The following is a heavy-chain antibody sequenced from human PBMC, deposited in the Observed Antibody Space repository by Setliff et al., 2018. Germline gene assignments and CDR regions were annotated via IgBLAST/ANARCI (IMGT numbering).Heavy chain of an antibody. J-gene: IGHJ4*02. CDR3: RLWSHDYHNDY. D-gene: IGHD3-16*01. CDR2: INQDGSGK. CDR1: GFTFSSFW. V-gene: IGHV3-7*01. Sequence: LRLSCAASGFTFSSFWMSWVRQTPGKGLEWVVNINQDGSGKYYADSVRGRLTISRDNAKNSLYLQMNSLRAADTAVYYCRLWSHDYHNDYWGQGTLVTVSS.